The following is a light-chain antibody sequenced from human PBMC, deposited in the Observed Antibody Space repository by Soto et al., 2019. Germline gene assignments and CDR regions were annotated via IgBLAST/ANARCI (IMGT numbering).Light chain of an antibody. Sequence: QSVLTQPASVSGSPGQSITISCTGSSSDIGNYHLVSWYQQHPGKAPKLMIFEATQRPSGVSNRFSGSRSGNTASLTISALQAEDESYYSCYSFAGGATFLFGGGTQLTVL. J-gene: IGLJ7*01. CDR2: EAT. CDR1: SSDIGNYHL. V-gene: IGLV2-23*02. CDR3: YSFAGGATFL.